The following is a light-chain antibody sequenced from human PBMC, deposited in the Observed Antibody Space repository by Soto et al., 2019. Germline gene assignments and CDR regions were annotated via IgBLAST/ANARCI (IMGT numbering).Light chain of an antibody. CDR2: DAS. Sequence: EIVLTQSPATLSLSPGERATLSCRASQSVSSYLAWYQQKPGQAPRLLIYDASNRATGIPARFSGSGSGTDFTLTISSLQPEDFAVYYCQQRSNWPPSLTFGKGPRLEIK. V-gene: IGKV3-11*01. CDR1: QSVSSY. J-gene: IGKJ5*01. CDR3: QQRSNWPPSLT.